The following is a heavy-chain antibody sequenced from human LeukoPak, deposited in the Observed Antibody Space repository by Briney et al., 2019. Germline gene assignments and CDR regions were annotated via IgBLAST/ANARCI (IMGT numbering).Heavy chain of an antibody. D-gene: IGHD6-13*01. CDR1: GGSISSYY. CDR2: IYYSGST. CDR3: ARGGYVGYIAAAGNFDY. Sequence: SETLSLTCTVSGGSISSYYWSWIRQPPGKGLEWIGYIYYSGSTNYNPSLKSRVTISVDTSKNQFSLKLSSVTAADTAVYYCARGGYVGYIAAAGNFDYWGQGTLVTVSS. J-gene: IGHJ4*02. V-gene: IGHV4-59*01.